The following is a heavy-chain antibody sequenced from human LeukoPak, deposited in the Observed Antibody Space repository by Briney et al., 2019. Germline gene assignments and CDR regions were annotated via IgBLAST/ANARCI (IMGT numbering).Heavy chain of an antibody. J-gene: IGHJ6*03. CDR1: GYTFTSYD. D-gene: IGHD3-9*01. V-gene: IGHV1-8*01. CDR3: ARGGILTGYYRYYYYSMDV. CDR2: MNPNSGNT. Sequence: ASVKVSCTASGYTFTSYDINWVRQAPGQGLEWMGWMNPNSGNTGYAQKFQGRVTMTRNTSISTAYMELSSLRSEDTAVYYCARGGILTGYYRYYYYSMDVWGKGTTVTVSS.